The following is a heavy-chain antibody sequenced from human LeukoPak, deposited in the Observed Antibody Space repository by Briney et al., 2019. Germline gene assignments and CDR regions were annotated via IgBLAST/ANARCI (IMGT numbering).Heavy chain of an antibody. CDR3: AKMKGWRLYDYCMDV. CDR2: LTGSGST. Sequence: GGSLRLSCAASGFTFEHFAMHWVRQVPGKGLEWVSGLTGSGSTYHADSAKGRFTISRDNSKNTLSLQMNSLRAEDTAVYYCAKMKGWRLYDYCMDVWGKGTTVTVSS. CDR1: GFTFEHFA. J-gene: IGHJ6*03. V-gene: IGHV3-23*01. D-gene: IGHD2-15*01.